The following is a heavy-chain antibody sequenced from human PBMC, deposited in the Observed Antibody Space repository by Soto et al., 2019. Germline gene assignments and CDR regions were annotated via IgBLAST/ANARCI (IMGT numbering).Heavy chain of an antibody. CDR2: IKSKTDGGTT. CDR3: TTGWRSYYDSSGYYYRGDY. Sequence: GGSLRLSCAASGFTFSNAWMSWVRQAPGKGLEWVGRIKSKTDGGTTDYAAPVKGRFTISRDDSKNTLYLQMNSLKTEDTAMYYCTTGWRSYYDSSGYYYRGDYWGQGTLVTVSS. J-gene: IGHJ4*02. D-gene: IGHD3-22*01. V-gene: IGHV3-15*01. CDR1: GFTFSNAW.